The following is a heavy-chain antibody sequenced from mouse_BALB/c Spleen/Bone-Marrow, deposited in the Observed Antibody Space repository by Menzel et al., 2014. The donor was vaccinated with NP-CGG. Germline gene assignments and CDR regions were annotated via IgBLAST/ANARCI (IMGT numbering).Heavy chain of an antibody. CDR3: ARRGRYAMDC. V-gene: IGHV2-9*02. D-gene: IGHD3-3*01. Sequence: QVQLQQSGPGLVAPSQSLSITCTVSGFSLTSYGVHWVRQPPGKGLEWLGVIWAGGSTNYNSALMSRLSISKDNSTSQVFLKRNSLQTDDTAMYYCARRGRYAMDCWGQGTSVTVSS. CDR2: IWAGGST. CDR1: GFSLTSYG. J-gene: IGHJ4*01.